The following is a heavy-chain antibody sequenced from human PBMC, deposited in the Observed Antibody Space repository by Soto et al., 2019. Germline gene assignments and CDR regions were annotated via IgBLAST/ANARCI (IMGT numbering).Heavy chain of an antibody. J-gene: IGHJ6*02. V-gene: IGHV1-69*13. Sequence: ASVKVSCKASGGTFSSYAISWVRQAPGQGLEWMGGIIPIFGTANYAQKFQGRVTITADESTSTAYMELSSLRSEDTAVYYCARQDSSGWYSHYYYYYGMDVWGQGTTVTVSS. CDR2: IIPIFGTA. D-gene: IGHD6-19*01. CDR3: ARQDSSGWYSHYYYYYGMDV. CDR1: GGTFSSYA.